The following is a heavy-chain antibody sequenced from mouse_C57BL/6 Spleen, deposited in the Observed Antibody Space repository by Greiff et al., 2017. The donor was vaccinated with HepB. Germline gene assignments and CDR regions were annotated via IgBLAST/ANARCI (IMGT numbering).Heavy chain of an antibody. CDR3: ARCGSRGYYVDD. V-gene: IGHV3-6*01. CDR1: GYSITSGYY. D-gene: IGHD1-1*01. J-gene: IGHJ2*01. CDR2: ISYDGSN. Sequence: ESGPGLVKPSQSLSLTCSVTGYSITSGYYWNWIRQFPGNKLEWMGYISYDGSNNYNPSLKNRISITRDTSKNQFFLKLNSVTTEDTATYYCARCGSRGYYVDDWGQGTTLTVSS.